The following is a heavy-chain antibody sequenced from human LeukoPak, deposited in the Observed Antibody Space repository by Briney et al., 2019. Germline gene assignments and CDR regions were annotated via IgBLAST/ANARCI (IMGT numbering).Heavy chain of an antibody. CDR3: ATGYCSGGSCYFGY. J-gene: IGHJ4*02. CDR2: IYYSGST. Sequence: PSETLSLTCTVSGGSISSYYWSWIRQPPGKGLEWIGYIYYSGSTNYNPSLKSRVTISVDTSKNQFSLKLSSVTAADTAVYYCATGYCSGGSCYFGYWGQGTLVTVSS. CDR1: GGSISSYY. D-gene: IGHD2-15*01. V-gene: IGHV4-59*12.